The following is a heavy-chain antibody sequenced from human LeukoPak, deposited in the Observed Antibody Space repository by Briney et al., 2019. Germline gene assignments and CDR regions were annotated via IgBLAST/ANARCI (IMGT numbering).Heavy chain of an antibody. CDR1: GGSISSGGYY. V-gene: IGHV4-31*03. Sequence: SETLSLTCTVSGGSISSGGYYWSWIRQHPGKGLEWIGYIYYSGSTYHNPSLKSRVTISVDTSKNQFSLKLSSVTAADTAVYYCARVVADYGDYVGNYYYGMDVWGQGTTVTVSS. CDR3: ARVVADYGDYVGNYYYGMDV. J-gene: IGHJ6*02. D-gene: IGHD4-17*01. CDR2: IYYSGST.